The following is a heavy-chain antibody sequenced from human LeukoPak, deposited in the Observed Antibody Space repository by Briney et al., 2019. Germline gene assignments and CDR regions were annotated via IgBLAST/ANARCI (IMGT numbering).Heavy chain of an antibody. CDR2: IYHSGST. J-gene: IGHJ3*02. CDR1: GYSISSGYY. CDR3: AREAGTSIPAAFDI. D-gene: IGHD2-2*01. Sequence: PSETLSLTCTVSGYSISSGYYWGWIRQPPGKGLEWIGSIYHSGSTYYNPSLKSRVTISVDTSKNQFSLKLSSVTAADAAVYYCAREAGTSIPAAFDIWGQGTMVTVSS. V-gene: IGHV4-38-2*02.